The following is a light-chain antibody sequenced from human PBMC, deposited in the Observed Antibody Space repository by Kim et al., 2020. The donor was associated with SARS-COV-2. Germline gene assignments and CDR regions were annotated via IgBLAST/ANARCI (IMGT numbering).Light chain of an antibody. V-gene: IGKV1-6*01. CDR1: QSIGND. CDR3: LQDYIYPLT. Sequence: ASVGDRVTITCRASQSIGNDLGWYQCKPEKAPKLLIFAASTLQSGVPSRFSGSGSDTDFTLTISSLQPEDFATYYCLQDYIYPLTFGGGTKVDIK. J-gene: IGKJ4*02. CDR2: AAS.